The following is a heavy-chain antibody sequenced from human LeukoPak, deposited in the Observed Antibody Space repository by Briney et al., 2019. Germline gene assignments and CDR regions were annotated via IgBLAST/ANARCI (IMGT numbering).Heavy chain of an antibody. J-gene: IGHJ4*02. CDR2: ISYDGSNK. Sequence: GGSLRLSCAASGFTFSSYAMHWVRQAPGKGLEWVAVISYDGSNKYYADSVKGRFTISRDDSKNTLYLQMNSLRAEDTAVYYCAKDLFAMTQWEQLGYWGQGTLVTVSS. V-gene: IGHV3-30-3*01. CDR1: GFTFSSYA. CDR3: AKDLFAMTQWEQLGY. D-gene: IGHD1-26*01.